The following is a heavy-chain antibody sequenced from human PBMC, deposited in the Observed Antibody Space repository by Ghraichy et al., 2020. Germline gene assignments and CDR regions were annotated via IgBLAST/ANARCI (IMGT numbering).Heavy chain of an antibody. Sequence: SETLSLTCAVYGGSFSGYYWSWIRQPPGKGLEWIGEINHSGSTNYNPSLKSRVTISVDTSKNQFSLKLSSVTAADTAVYYCARGPHSYGSPFDYWGQGTLVTVSS. V-gene: IGHV4-34*01. CDR3: ARGPHSYGSPFDY. D-gene: IGHD5-18*01. CDR1: GGSFSGYY. J-gene: IGHJ4*02. CDR2: INHSGST.